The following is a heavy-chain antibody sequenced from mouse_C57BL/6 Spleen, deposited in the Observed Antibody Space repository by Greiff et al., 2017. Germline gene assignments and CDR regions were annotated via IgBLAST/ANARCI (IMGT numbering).Heavy chain of an antibody. J-gene: IGHJ4*01. CDR3: ARSRDEPPLAMEY. CDR2: INPNNGGT. Sequence: VRLQESGPELVKPGASVKMSCKASGYTFTDYNMHWVKQSHGKSLEWIGYINPNNGGTSYNQKFKGKATLTVNKSSSTAYMELRSLTSEDSAVYYCARSRDEPPLAMEYWGQGTSVTVSS. V-gene: IGHV1-22*01. CDR1: GYTFTDYN.